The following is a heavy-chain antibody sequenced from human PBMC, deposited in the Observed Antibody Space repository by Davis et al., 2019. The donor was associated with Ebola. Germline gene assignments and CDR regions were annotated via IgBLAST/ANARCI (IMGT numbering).Heavy chain of an antibody. J-gene: IGHJ4*02. Sequence: SETLSLTCAVYGGSFSGYYWSWIRQSPGKGLEWIGEISHSGSTNYNPSLKSRVTISVDSSKNQFSLKLSSVTAADTAVYYCARGLTYYYDSSGYYWGQGTLVTVSS. D-gene: IGHD3-22*01. CDR1: GGSFSGYY. V-gene: IGHV4-34*01. CDR3: ARGLTYYYDSSGYY. CDR2: ISHSGST.